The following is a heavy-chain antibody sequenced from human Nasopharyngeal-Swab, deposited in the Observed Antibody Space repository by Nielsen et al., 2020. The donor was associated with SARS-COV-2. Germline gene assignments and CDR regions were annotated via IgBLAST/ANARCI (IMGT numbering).Heavy chain of an antibody. D-gene: IGHD6-13*01. CDR3: AKDAREIGGSSWTKDYYCYYMDV. J-gene: IGHJ6*03. Sequence: GGSLRLSCAASGFTFSSYAMSWVRQAPGKGLEWVSAISGSGGSTYYADSVQGRFTITGDNAKNSLYLQMNSLRAEDTSLYYCAKDAREIGGSSWTKDYYCYYMDVWGKGTTVTVSS. V-gene: IGHV3-23*01. CDR1: GFTFSSYA. CDR2: ISGSGGST.